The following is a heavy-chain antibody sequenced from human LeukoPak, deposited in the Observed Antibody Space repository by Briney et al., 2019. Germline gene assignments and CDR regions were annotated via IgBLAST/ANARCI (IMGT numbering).Heavy chain of an antibody. CDR2: ISSNGGST. V-gene: IGHV3-64*01. J-gene: IGHJ4*02. CDR3: AKDLHYEILTGRGLDY. D-gene: IGHD3-9*01. CDR1: GFTFSSYA. Sequence: GGSLRLSCAASGFTFSSYAMHWVRQAPGKGLEYVSAISSNGGSTYYANSVKGRFTISRDNAKNSLYLQMNSLRPEDTALYYCAKDLHYEILTGRGLDYWGQGTLVTVSS.